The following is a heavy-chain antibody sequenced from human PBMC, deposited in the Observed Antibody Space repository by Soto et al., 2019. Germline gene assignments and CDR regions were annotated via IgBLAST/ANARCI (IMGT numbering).Heavy chain of an antibody. CDR1: GGTFSSYA. J-gene: IGHJ6*02. V-gene: IGHV1-69*12. Sequence: QVQLVQSGAEVKKPGSSVKVSCKASGGTFSSYAISWVRQAPGQGLEWMGGIIPIFGTANYAQKFQGRVTITADESTSSAYMVLSSLSCEETAVYYCARECGISGTAYSYYGMDVWGQGTTVTVSS. CDR3: ARECGISGTAYSYYGMDV. CDR2: IIPIFGTA. D-gene: IGHD1-20*01.